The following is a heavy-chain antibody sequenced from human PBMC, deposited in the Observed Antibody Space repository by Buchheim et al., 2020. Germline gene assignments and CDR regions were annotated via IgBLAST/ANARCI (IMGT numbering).Heavy chain of an antibody. V-gene: IGHV3-30-3*01. CDR2: ISYDGSNK. Sequence: QVQLVESGGGVVQPGRSLRLSCAASGFTFSSYAMHWVRQAPGKGLEWVAVISYDGSNKYYADSVKGRFTISRDNYKNTLYLQMNSLRAEDTAVYYCARDEYYLDYWGQGTL. J-gene: IGHJ4*02. CDR3: ARDEYYLDY. CDR1: GFTFSSYA. D-gene: IGHD6-6*01.